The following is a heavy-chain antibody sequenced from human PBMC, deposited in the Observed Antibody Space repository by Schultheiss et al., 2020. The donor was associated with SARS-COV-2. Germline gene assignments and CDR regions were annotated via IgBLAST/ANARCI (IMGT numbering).Heavy chain of an antibody. CDR1: GFTFNSYG. V-gene: IGHV3-30*03. Sequence: GGSLRLSCAASGFTFNSYGMHWVRQAPGKGLEWVAVISYDGSNKYYADSVKGRFTISRDNAKNSLYLQMNSLRAEDTAVYYCARAQVARGWLQLGPSDYWGQGTLVTVSS. CDR3: ARAQVARGWLQLGPSDY. D-gene: IGHD5-24*01. CDR2: ISYDGSNK. J-gene: IGHJ4*02.